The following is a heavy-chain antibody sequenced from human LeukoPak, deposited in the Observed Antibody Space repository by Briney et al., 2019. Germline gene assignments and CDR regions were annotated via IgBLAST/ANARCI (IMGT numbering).Heavy chain of an antibody. Sequence: PGGSLRLSCVASGFTFSSYDMSWVRQAPGKGLEWVSAISGSGGTTYYADSVKGRFTISRDNSKNTLYLQMNSLRAEDTAEYYCAKVAGYQPYYGMDVWGQETTVTVSS. V-gene: IGHV3-23*01. CDR2: ISGSGGTT. CDR3: AKVAGYQPYYGMDV. D-gene: IGHD2-2*01. J-gene: IGHJ6*02. CDR1: GFTFSSYD.